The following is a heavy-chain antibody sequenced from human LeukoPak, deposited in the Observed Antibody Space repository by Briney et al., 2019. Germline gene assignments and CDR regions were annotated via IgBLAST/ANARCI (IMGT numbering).Heavy chain of an antibody. J-gene: IGHJ4*02. CDR3: ARQDTITTPGVDY. CDR1: GGSISSGGYY. Sequence: PSQTLSLTCTVSGGSISSGGYYWSWIRQHPGKGLEWIGYIYYGGSTYYNPSLKSRVTISVDTSKNQFSLKLSSVTAADTAVYYCARQDTITTPGVDYWGQGTPVTVSS. CDR2: IYYGGST. V-gene: IGHV4-31*03. D-gene: IGHD3-3*01.